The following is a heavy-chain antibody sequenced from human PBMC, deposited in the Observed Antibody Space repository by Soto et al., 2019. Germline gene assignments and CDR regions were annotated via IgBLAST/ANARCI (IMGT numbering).Heavy chain of an antibody. CDR3: EGASAYRHYSYMDD. CDR2: ISNKGGRT. Sequence: GGSLRLSCVASGFTFSNYAMHWVRQAPGKGLECVSAISNKGGRTYYANSVKGRFTISRDNSRNTQYLEMGSLRAEDKAINYWEGASAYRHYSYMDDWGQGTPVTVSS. CDR1: GFTFSNYA. J-gene: IGHJ6*03. V-gene: IGHV3-64*01.